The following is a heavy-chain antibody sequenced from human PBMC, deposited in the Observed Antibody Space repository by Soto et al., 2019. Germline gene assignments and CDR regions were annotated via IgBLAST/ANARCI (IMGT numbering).Heavy chain of an antibody. Sequence: ASVKVSCKASGYTFTRYPMHWVRQAHRQGLEWMGWINAGNGDTKYSQKFQGRVTITRDTSAIKAYMELSSLRSEETAVYYCARDWTHYDSSGPGDYWGQGTLVTVPQ. V-gene: IGHV1-3*01. CDR2: INAGNGDT. CDR3: ARDWTHYDSSGPGDY. D-gene: IGHD3-22*01. J-gene: IGHJ4*02. CDR1: GYTFTRYP.